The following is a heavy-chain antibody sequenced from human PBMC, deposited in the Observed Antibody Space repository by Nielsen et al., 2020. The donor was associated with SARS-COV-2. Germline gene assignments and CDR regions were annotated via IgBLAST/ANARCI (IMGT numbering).Heavy chain of an antibody. Sequence: SETLSLTCTVSGGSSSRYYWSWIRQPPGKGLEWIGFIYYTGEAEHNPSLKSRVSLSVDTSRNQFSLRVTSVTAADTAVYYCARHSPTAGEPHAFDFWGRGTMATVSS. D-gene: IGHD3-10*01. J-gene: IGHJ3*01. CDR1: GGSSSRYY. V-gene: IGHV4-59*08. CDR2: IYYTGEA. CDR3: ARHSPTAGEPHAFDF.